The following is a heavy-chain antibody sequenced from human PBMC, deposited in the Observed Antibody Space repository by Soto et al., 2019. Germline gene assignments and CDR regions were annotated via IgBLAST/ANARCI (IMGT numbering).Heavy chain of an antibody. D-gene: IGHD3-22*01. J-gene: IGHJ4*02. CDR2: IDPSDSYT. Sequence: GESLKISCKGSGYSFTSYWISWVRQMPGKGLEWMGRIDPSDSYTNYSPSFQGHVTISADKSISTAYLQWSSLKASDTAMYYCERPGDSSGYSHIWDYWGQGTLVTVYS. CDR1: GYSFTSYW. CDR3: ERPGDSSGYSHIWDY. V-gene: IGHV5-10-1*01.